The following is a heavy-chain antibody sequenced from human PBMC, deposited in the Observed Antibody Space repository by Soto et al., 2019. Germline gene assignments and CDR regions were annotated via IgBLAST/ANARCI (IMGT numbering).Heavy chain of an antibody. D-gene: IGHD6-13*01. CDR3: ARDFTKSSSWPYYFDY. V-gene: IGHV1-18*01. CDR1: GYTFTTYG. Sequence: QVQLVQSGAKVKKPGASVKVSCKASGYTFTTYGISWVRQAPGQGLEWMGWISAYSGSTKFAQKLEGRVTMTTDTSTTTAYMELRSLTSDDTAVYYCARDFTKSSSWPYYFDYWGQGTLVTVSS. CDR2: ISAYSGST. J-gene: IGHJ4*02.